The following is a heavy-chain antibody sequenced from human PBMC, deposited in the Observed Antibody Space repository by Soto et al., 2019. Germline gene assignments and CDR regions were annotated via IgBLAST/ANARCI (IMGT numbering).Heavy chain of an antibody. CDR3: AKDRRTLSGLDS. V-gene: IGHV3-23*01. Sequence: EAQLLESGGGLVQPGESLRLSCVASGFTFSGYGMSWVRQAPGKGLEWVSSVSEGGSSTYYAASVKGRFTISRDNSKNTLYLQMNSLRADDTARYYCAKDRRTLSGLDSWGQGSLVTVSS. CDR1: GFTFSGYG. J-gene: IGHJ4*02. CDR2: VSEGGSST. D-gene: IGHD2-15*01.